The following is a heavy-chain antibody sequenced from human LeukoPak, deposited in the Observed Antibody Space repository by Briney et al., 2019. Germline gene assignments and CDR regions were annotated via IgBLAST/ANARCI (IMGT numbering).Heavy chain of an antibody. D-gene: IGHD3-22*01. V-gene: IGHV3-74*01. CDR3: ARDLGEYYDTSDNWFDP. CDR2: INSDGITT. CDR1: GFTFSSYW. J-gene: IGHJ5*02. Sequence: GGSLRLSCAASGFTFSSYWMHWVRQAPGKGLVWVSRINSDGITTTYADSVKGRFTISRDNAKNTLYLQMNSLRAEDTAVYYCARDLGEYYDTSDNWFDPWGQGTLVTVS.